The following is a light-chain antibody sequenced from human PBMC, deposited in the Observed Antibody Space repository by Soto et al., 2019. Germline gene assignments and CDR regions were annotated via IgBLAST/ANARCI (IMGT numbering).Light chain of an antibody. CDR3: VLYMGSGISV. CDR2: STS. V-gene: IGLV8-61*01. CDR1: SGSVSASYY. J-gene: IGLJ2*01. Sequence: QAVVTQEPSFSVSPGGTVTLTCGLSSGSVSASYYPSWYQQTPGQAPRTLIYSTSTRSSGVPDRFSGSILGNKAALTITGVQADDESDYYCVLYMGSGISVFGGGTKLTVL.